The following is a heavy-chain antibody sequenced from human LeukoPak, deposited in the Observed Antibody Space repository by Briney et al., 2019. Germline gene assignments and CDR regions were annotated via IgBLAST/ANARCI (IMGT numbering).Heavy chain of an antibody. Sequence: GGSLRLSCAASGLTFSSYSMNWVRQAPGKGLEWVSSISSSSYIYYADSVKGRFTISRDNAKNSLYLQMNSLRAEDTAVYYCARRYTYYYDSSGHSDAFDIWGQGTMVTVSS. D-gene: IGHD3-22*01. CDR3: ARRYTYYYDSSGHSDAFDI. J-gene: IGHJ3*02. CDR2: ISSSSYI. V-gene: IGHV3-21*01. CDR1: GLTFSSYS.